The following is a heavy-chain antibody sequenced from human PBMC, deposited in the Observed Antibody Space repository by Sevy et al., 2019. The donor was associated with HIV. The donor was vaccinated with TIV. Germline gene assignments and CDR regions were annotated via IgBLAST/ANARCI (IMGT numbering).Heavy chain of an antibody. CDR2: IVVGSGNT. J-gene: IGHJ4*02. CDR3: AALGSSGETTGGYFDY. CDR1: GFTFTSSA. V-gene: IGHV1-58*01. Sequence: SVKVSCKASGFTFTSSAVQWVRQARGQRLEWIGWIVVGSGNTNYAQKFQERVTITRDMSTSTAYMELSSLRSEDTAVYYCAALGSSGETTGGYFDYWGQGTLVTVSS. D-gene: IGHD6-19*01.